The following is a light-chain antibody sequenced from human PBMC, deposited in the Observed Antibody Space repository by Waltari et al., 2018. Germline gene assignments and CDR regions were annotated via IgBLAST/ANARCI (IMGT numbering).Light chain of an antibody. CDR3: SSYTSSSSRV. Sequence: QSALTQPASVSGSPGQSITIPCTGTSSDIGGYNYVSWYQQHPGKAPKLMIYDVSKRPTGVSNRFSGSKSGNTGSLTISGLQTVDEADYYCSSYTSSSSRVFGTGTKVTVL. J-gene: IGLJ1*01. V-gene: IGLV2-14*01. CDR2: DVS. CDR1: SSDIGGYNY.